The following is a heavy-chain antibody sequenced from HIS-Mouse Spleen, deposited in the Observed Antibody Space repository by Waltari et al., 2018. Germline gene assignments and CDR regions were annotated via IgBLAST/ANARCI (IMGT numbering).Heavy chain of an antibody. CDR3: AREPLRDGYNSYYYYGMDV. J-gene: IGHJ6*02. V-gene: IGHV1-2*02. CDR1: GYTFTGYY. CDR2: INPNSGGT. Sequence: QVQLVQSGAEVKKPGASVKVSCKASGYTFTGYYTHWVRQAPGQGLEWMGWINPNSGGTNYAQKFQGRVTMTRDTSISTAYMELSRLRSDDTAVYYCAREPLRDGYNSYYYYGMDVWGQGTTVTVSS. D-gene: IGHD5-12*01.